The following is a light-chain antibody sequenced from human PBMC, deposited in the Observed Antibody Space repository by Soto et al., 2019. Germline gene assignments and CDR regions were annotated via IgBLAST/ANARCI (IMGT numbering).Light chain of an antibody. CDR1: SSDVGAYEH. CDR2: DVN. CDR3: SSYSTTNILV. V-gene: IGLV2-14*03. Sequence: QSVLTQPPSVSGSPGQSVTISCTGASSDVGAYEHVSWYQQHPGRAPKLILYDVNNRPSGVSNHFSGSKSGNTASLVISGLQANDEAEYYCSSYSTTNILVFGSGTKVTV. J-gene: IGLJ1*01.